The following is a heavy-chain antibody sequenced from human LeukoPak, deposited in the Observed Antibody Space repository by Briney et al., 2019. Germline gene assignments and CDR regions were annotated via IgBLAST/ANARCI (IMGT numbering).Heavy chain of an antibody. Sequence: SETLSLTCAVYGGFFSGYYWSWIRQPPGKGLEWIGEINHSGSTNYNPSLKSRVTISVDTSKNQFSLKLSSVTAADTAVYYCARAGSSGWFDPWGQGTLVTVSS. CDR2: INHSGST. V-gene: IGHV4-34*01. D-gene: IGHD6-6*01. CDR1: GGFFSGYY. CDR3: ARAGSSGWFDP. J-gene: IGHJ5*02.